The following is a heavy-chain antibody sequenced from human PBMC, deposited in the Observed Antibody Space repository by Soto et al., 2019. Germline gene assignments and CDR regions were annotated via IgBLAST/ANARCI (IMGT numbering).Heavy chain of an antibody. CDR1: GFTFSRYA. CDR3: APSRNGAAPDSVNS. V-gene: IGHV3-30-3*01. D-gene: IGHD1-1*01. J-gene: IGHJ4*02. Sequence: PGGSVRLSCAASGFTFSRYAMHWVRQAPGEGLEWVAVISRDGSSKYYGDSVKGRFTVSRDNSNNTLYLSMTSLSPDDTAVFYCAPSRNGAAPDSVNSWGQGTQVPVSS. CDR2: ISRDGSSK.